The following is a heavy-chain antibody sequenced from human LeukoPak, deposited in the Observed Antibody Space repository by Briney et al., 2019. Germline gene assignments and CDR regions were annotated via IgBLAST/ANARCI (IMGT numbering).Heavy chain of an antibody. CDR1: GFTFSSYG. J-gene: IGHJ4*02. V-gene: IGHV3-30*02. Sequence: GGSLRLSCAASGFTFSSYGMHWVRQAPGKGLEWVAFIRYDGSNKYYADSVKGRFTISRDNSKNTLYLQMNSLRAEDTAVYYCAKDTYDFWSGYPEGCDYWGQGTLVTVSS. CDR2: IRYDGSNK. D-gene: IGHD3-3*01. CDR3: AKDTYDFWSGYPEGCDY.